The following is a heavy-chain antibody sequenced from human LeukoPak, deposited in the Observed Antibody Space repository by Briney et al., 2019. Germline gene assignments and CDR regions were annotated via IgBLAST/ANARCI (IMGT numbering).Heavy chain of an antibody. CDR3: ARGYDFWSGYQDYYFDY. J-gene: IGHJ4*02. CDR1: GGTFSSYA. Sequence: GSSVKVSCKASGGTFSSYAISWVRQAPGQGLEWMGGIIPIFGTANYAQKLQGRVTMTTDTSTSTAYMELRSLRSDDTAVYYCARGYDFWSGYQDYYFDYWGQGTLVTVSS. D-gene: IGHD3-3*01. CDR2: IIPIFGTA. V-gene: IGHV1-69*05.